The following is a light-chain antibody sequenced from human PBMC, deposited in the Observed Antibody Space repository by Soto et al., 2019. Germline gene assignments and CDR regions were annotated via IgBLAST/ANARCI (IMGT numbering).Light chain of an antibody. CDR2: EVT. J-gene: IGLJ3*02. CDR3: TSFTFSSTWV. V-gene: IGLV2-14*01. Sequence: QSALTQPASVSGSPGQSITISCTGTSSDVGGYNYVSWYQQYPGKAPKLMIHEVTNRPSGVSNRFSGSKSGNTASLTISGLQAEDEAGYYCTSFTFSSTWVFGGGTKLTVL. CDR1: SSDVGGYNY.